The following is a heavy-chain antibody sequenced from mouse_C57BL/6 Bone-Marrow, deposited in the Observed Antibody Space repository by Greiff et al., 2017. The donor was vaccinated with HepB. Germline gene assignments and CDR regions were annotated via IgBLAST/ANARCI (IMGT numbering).Heavy chain of an antibody. CDR3: ARPPRQLRLWFAY. V-gene: IGHV1-81*01. Sequence: QLKQSGAELARPGASVKLSCKASGYTFTSYGISWVKQRTGQGLEWIGEIYPRSGNTYYNEKFKGKATLTADKSSSTAYMELRSLTSEDSAVYFCARPPRQLRLWFAYWGQGTLVTVSA. D-gene: IGHD3-2*02. CDR1: GYTFTSYG. J-gene: IGHJ3*01. CDR2: IYPRSGNT.